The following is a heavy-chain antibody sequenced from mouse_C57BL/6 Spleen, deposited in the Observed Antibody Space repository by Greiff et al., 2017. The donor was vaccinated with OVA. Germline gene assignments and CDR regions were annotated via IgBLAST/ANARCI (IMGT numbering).Heavy chain of an antibody. CDR1: GYTFTSYR. V-gene: IGHV1-55*01. D-gene: IGHD1-1*01. Sequence: VQLQQSGAELVKPGASVKMSCKASGYTFTSYRITWVKQRPGQGLEWIGDIYPGSGSTNYNEKFKSKATLTVDTSSSTAYMQLSSLTSEDSAVYYCARPYYYGSSSYFDYWGQGTTLTVSS. CDR2: IYPGSGST. CDR3: ARPYYYGSSSYFDY. J-gene: IGHJ2*01.